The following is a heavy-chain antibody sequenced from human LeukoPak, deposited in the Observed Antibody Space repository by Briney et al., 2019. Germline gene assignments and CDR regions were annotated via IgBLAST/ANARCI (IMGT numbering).Heavy chain of an antibody. V-gene: IGHV4-4*02. CDR3: AREKSSSWYFNWFDP. J-gene: IGHJ5*02. D-gene: IGHD6-13*01. Sequence: SGTLSLTCAVSGGSISSSNWWSWVRQPPGKGLEWIGEIYHSGSTNYNPSLKSRVTISVDKSKNQFSLKLSSVTAADTAVYYRAREKSSSWYFNWFDPWGQGTLVTVSS. CDR2: IYHSGST. CDR1: GGSISSSNW.